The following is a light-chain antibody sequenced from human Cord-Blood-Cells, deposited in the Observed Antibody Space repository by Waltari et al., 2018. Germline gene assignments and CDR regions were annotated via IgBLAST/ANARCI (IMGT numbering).Light chain of an antibody. CDR1: QDISNY. V-gene: IGKV1-33*01. CDR3: QQYDNLPLT. J-gene: IGKJ4*01. Sequence: DIQMAQSPSSLYASVGDRVTITCQASQDISNYLNWYQQKPGTAPKLLIYDASNLETGVPSRFSGSGSGTDFTFTISILQPEDIATYYRQQYDNLPLTFGGGTKVEIK. CDR2: DAS.